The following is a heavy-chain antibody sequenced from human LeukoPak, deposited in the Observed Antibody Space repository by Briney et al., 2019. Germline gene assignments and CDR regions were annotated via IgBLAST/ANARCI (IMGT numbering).Heavy chain of an antibody. Sequence: SETLSLTCTVSGDSVSGYYGSWIRQPPGKGLEWIGYFYTSANTNYNPSLKSRVTMSVDTSKNQFSLKLISVTAADTAVYYCARGLRDEERHYGYYYMDVWGKGTTVTVSS. D-gene: IGHD3-22*01. V-gene: IGHV4-4*09. CDR1: GDSVSGYY. J-gene: IGHJ6*03. CDR3: ARGLRDEERHYGYYYMDV. CDR2: FYTSANT.